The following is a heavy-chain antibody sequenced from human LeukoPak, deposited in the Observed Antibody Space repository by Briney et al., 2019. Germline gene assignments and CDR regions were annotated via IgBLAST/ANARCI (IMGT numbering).Heavy chain of an antibody. J-gene: IGHJ4*02. V-gene: IGHV3-23*01. CDR3: ANIRYNSGLDY. D-gene: IGHD5-18*01. Sequence: GGSLGLSCAASGFTFSSYAMSWVRQAPGKGLEWVSAISGNGGSTYYADSVKGRFTISRDNSKNTLYLQMNSLRAEDTAVYYCANIRYNSGLDYWGQGTLVTVSS. CDR1: GFTFSSYA. CDR2: ISGNGGST.